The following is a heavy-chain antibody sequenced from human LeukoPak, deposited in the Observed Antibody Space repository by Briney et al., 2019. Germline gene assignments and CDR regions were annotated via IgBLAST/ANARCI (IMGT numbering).Heavy chain of an antibody. D-gene: IGHD3-9*01. CDR1: GFTFSSYS. Sequence: GGSLRLSCAASGFTFSSYSMNWVRQAPGKGLERVSSISSSSSYIYYAESAKGRFTISRDNAKNSLYLQMNSLKAEDTAVYYCARMVGILASYYHYYGMDVWGKGTTVTVSS. V-gene: IGHV3-21*01. CDR2: ISSSSSYI. CDR3: ARMVGILASYYHYYGMDV. J-gene: IGHJ6*04.